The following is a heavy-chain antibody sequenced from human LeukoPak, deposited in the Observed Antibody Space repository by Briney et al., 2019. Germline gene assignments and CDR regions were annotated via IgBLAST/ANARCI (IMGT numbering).Heavy chain of an antibody. CDR2: IKEDGSEK. D-gene: IGHD2-15*01. J-gene: IGHJ3*02. Sequence: SGGSLRLSCAGSGFTFSSYWMSWVRQAPGKGLEWVANIKEDGSEKYYVDSVKGRFTISRDNAKNSMYLQMNSLRAEDTAVYYCAERIFDIWGQGTMVTVSS. V-gene: IGHV3-7*01. CDR1: GFTFSSYW. CDR3: AERIFDI.